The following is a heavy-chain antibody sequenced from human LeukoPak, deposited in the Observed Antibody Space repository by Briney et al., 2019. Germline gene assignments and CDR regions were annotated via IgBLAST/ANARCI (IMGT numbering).Heavy chain of an antibody. Sequence: GGSLRLSFEVSGLAFSDYWMGWVRQAPGKGLEWVANINPAGSDTYYLDSVKGRFTISRDNAKKSTFLQMNNLRVEDTALYFCFRWGVAADMQDWGQGTLVT. D-gene: IGHD2-2*01. V-gene: IGHV3-7*01. J-gene: IGHJ4*02. CDR3: FRWGVAADMQD. CDR2: INPAGSDT. CDR1: GLAFSDYW.